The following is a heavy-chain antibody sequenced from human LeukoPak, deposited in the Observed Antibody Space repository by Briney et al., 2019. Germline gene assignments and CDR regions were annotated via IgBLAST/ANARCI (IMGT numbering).Heavy chain of an antibody. CDR3: ARDGAAAGRGAFDI. CDR1: GGTFSIYA. Sequence: GASVRVSSTASGGTFSIYAISWVRQAPGQGLEWMGRIIPILGIANYAQKFQGRVTITADKSTSTAYMELSSLRSEDTAVYYCARDGAAAGRGAFDIWGQGTMVTVSS. CDR2: IIPILGIA. D-gene: IGHD6-13*01. V-gene: IGHV1-69*04. J-gene: IGHJ3*02.